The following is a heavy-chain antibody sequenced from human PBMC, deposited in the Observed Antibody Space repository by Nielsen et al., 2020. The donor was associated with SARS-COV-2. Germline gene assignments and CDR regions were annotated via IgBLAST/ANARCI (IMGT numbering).Heavy chain of an antibody. D-gene: IGHD5-12*01. Sequence: GESLKISCAASGFTLRSYGMHWVGQAPGKGLEWVAVISYDGSNKYYADSVKGRFTISRDNSKNTLYLQMNSLRAEDTAVYYCAKDGYSGYDSYYFDYWGQGTLVTVSS. J-gene: IGHJ4*02. V-gene: IGHV3-30*18. CDR1: GFTLRSYG. CDR3: AKDGYSGYDSYYFDY. CDR2: ISYDGSNK.